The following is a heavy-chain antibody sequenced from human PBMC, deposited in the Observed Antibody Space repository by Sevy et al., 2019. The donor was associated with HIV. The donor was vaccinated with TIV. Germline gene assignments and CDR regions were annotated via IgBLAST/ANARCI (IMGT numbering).Heavy chain of an antibody. CDR2: IYSSGST. CDR1: GGSVSSVSYY. Sequence: SETLSLTCTVSGGSVSSVSYYWSWIRQPPGKGLEWIGYIYSSGSTNYNPSLKSRVTISEDTSTNQFALRLSSVTAADTAVYYCASRAAAAAPYFDYWGQGTLVTVSS. D-gene: IGHD6-13*01. CDR3: ASRAAAAAPYFDY. V-gene: IGHV4-61*01. J-gene: IGHJ4*02.